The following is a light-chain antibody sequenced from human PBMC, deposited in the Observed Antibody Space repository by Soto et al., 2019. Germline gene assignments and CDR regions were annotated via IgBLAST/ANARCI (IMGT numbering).Light chain of an antibody. J-gene: IGKJ2*01. V-gene: IGKV3-11*01. CDR3: QQRSNRLYT. CDR1: QSVSNF. CDR2: NTS. Sequence: EIVLTQSPATLSLSPGERATLSCRASQSVSNFLAWYQQKPGQTPRLLIYNTSNRATGIPARFSGSWSGTDFTLTISSLEPEDFAVYYCQQRSNRLYTFGQGTKLEIK.